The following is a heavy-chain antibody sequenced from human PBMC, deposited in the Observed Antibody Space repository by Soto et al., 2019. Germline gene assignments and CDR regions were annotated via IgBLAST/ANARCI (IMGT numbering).Heavy chain of an antibody. V-gene: IGHV1-24*01. CDR1: GYTLTELS. D-gene: IGHD1-7*01. Sequence: ASVKVSCKVSGYTLTELSMHWVRQAPGKGLEWMGGFDPEDGETIYAQKFQGRVTMTEDTSTDTAYMELSSLRSEDTAVYYCATRHRRVVWNYRMSYAFDIWGQGTMVTVSS. J-gene: IGHJ3*02. CDR3: ATRHRRVVWNYRMSYAFDI. CDR2: FDPEDGET.